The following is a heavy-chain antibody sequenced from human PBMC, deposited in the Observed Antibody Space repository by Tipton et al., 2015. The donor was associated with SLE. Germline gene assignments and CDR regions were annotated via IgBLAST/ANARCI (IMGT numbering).Heavy chain of an antibody. CDR3: ARDLWNGGDY. Sequence: TLSLTCAVYGGSFSGYYWSWNRQPPGKGLEWIGEINHSGSTNHNPSLKSRVTISVDTSKNQLSLKLSAVTAADTAVYYCARDLWNGGDYWGQGTLVTVSS. V-gene: IGHV4-34*01. CDR1: GGSFSGYY. CDR2: INHSGST. D-gene: IGHD2-8*01. J-gene: IGHJ4*02.